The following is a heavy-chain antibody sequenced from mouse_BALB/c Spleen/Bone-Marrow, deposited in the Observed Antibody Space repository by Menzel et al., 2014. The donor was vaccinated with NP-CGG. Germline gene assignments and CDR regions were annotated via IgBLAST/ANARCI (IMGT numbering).Heavy chain of an antibody. Sequence: VQLKESGAELVKPGASVKLSCTASGFNIKDTYMHWVKQRPEQGLEWIGRIDPANGNTKYDPKFQGKATITADTSSNTAYLQLSSLTSEDTAVYYCASYYYGRYFDVWGAGTTVTVSS. J-gene: IGHJ1*01. D-gene: IGHD1-1*01. CDR1: GFNIKDTY. V-gene: IGHV14-3*02. CDR2: IDPANGNT. CDR3: ASYYYGRYFDV.